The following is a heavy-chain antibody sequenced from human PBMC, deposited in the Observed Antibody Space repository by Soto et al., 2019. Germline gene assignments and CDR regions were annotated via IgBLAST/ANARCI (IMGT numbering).Heavy chain of an antibody. CDR3: AKETMNVGRFVTIDC. D-gene: IGHD1-26*01. V-gene: IGHV3-23*01. Sequence: VQLLESGGGLVQPGGSLRLSCAASGFTFSSYAMSWVRRAPGKGLEWVTAVSASGSDTYYVDSVKGRFSISRDNSKDTPYLQMNSLRAEDTAEYYCAKETMNVGRFVTIDCWGQGTLVTVSS. J-gene: IGHJ4*02. CDR1: GFTFSSYA. CDR2: VSASGSDT.